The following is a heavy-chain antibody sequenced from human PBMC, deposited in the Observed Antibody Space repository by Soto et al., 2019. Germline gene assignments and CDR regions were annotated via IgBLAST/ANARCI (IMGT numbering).Heavy chain of an antibody. V-gene: IGHV3-30*18. CDR1: GFTFSSYG. CDR3: AKEADITMIVVVITTPLGY. D-gene: IGHD3-22*01. J-gene: IGHJ4*02. Sequence: GGSLRLSCAASGFTFSSYGMHWVRQAPGKGLEWVAVISYDGSNKYYADSVKGRFTISRDNSKNTLYLQMNSLRAEDTAVYYCAKEADITMIVVVITTPLGYWGQGTLVTVSS. CDR2: ISYDGSNK.